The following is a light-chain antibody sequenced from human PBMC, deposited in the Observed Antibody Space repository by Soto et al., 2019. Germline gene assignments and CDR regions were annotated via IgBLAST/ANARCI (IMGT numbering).Light chain of an antibody. Sequence: QSVVTHPASLSGSPGQAVTISCTGTSSDIGGYDYVSWFQQHPGKAPKLMIYEVDKRPSGVSDRFSGSKSGNTASLTVSGLQAEDEADYYCSSYTGGNPSYVFGTGTKVTVL. J-gene: IGLJ1*01. CDR2: EVD. CDR1: SSDIGGYDY. V-gene: IGLV2-8*01. CDR3: SSYTGGNPSYV.